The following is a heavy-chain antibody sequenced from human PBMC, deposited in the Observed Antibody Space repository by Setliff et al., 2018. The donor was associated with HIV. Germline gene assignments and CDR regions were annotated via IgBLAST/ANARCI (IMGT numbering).Heavy chain of an antibody. D-gene: IGHD4-17*01. Sequence: GESLKISCRASGYIFKWNWIAWVRQTPGKGLKYMGIIYSDDSDTRYSPSFQGQVTFSVDRSINTVFLQWNSLKASDTAMYYCARRRTSYGDYDDGFDLWGQGTMVTVSS. CDR1: GYIFKWNW. V-gene: IGHV5-51*01. CDR2: IYSDDSDT. J-gene: IGHJ3*01. CDR3: ARRRTSYGDYDDGFDL.